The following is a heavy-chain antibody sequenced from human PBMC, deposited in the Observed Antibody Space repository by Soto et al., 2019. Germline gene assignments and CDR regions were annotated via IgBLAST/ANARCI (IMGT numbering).Heavy chain of an antibody. CDR3: ARDLAPPGSRTFFFDY. CDR1: GFTFSDYY. D-gene: IGHD3-10*01. Sequence: GGSLRLSCAASGFTFSDYYMSWIRQAPGKGLEWVSYISSSGSTIYYADSAKGRFTISRDNAKNSLYLQMNSLRAEDTAVYYCARDLAPPGSRTFFFDYWGQGTLVTVSS. V-gene: IGHV3-11*01. CDR2: ISSSGSTI. J-gene: IGHJ4*02.